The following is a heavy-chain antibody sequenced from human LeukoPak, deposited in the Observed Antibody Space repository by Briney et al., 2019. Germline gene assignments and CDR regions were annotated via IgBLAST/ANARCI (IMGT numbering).Heavy chain of an antibody. J-gene: IGHJ4*02. V-gene: IGHV3-20*04. CDR3: ARGEGPDYGDY. D-gene: IGHD4-17*01. CDR2: INWNGGST. Sequence: GGPLRLSCAASGYTFDDYGMSWARQSPGKALEGFSGINWNGGSTGYADSVKGRFTISRDNAKNSLYLQMNSLRAEDTALYYCARGEGPDYGDYWGQGTLVTVSS. CDR1: GYTFDDYG.